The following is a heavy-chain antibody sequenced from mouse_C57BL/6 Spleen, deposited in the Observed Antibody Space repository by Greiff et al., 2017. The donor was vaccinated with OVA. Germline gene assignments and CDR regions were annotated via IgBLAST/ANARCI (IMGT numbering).Heavy chain of an antibody. CDR1: GYTFTDYE. D-gene: IGHD1-1*01. J-gene: IGHJ2*01. V-gene: IGHV1-15*01. CDR2: IDPETGGT. Sequence: LVESGAELVRPGASVTLSCKASGYTFTDYEMHWVKQTPVHGLEWIGAIDPETGGTAYNQKFKGKAILTADKSSSTAYMELRSLTSEDSAVYYCTRDGSSFDYWGQGTTLTVSS. CDR3: TRDGSSFDY.